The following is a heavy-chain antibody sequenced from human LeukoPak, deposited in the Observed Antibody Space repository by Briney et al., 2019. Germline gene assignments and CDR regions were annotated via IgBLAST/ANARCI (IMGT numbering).Heavy chain of an antibody. J-gene: IGHJ3*02. D-gene: IGHD5-12*01. V-gene: IGHV1-2*02. CDR1: GYTFTSYY. CDR2: INPNSGGT. Sequence: GASVKVSCKASGYTFTSYYMHWVRQAPGQGLEWMGWINPNSGGTNYAQKFQGRVTMTRDTSISTAYMELSRLRSDDTAVYYCATGYSGYGGAFDIWGQGTMVTVSS. CDR3: ATGYSGYGGAFDI.